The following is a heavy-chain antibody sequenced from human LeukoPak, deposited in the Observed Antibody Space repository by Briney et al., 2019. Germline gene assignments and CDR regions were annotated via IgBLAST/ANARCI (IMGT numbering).Heavy chain of an antibody. J-gene: IGHJ3*02. V-gene: IGHV3-66*01. D-gene: IGHD4-17*01. CDR1: GFTVSSNY. CDR2: IYSGGST. CDR3: ARDAATVTTRGVGDAFDI. Sequence: GGSLRLSCAASGFTVSSNYMSWVRQAPGKGLEWVSVIYSGGSTYYADSVKGRFTISRDNSKNTLYLQMNGLRAEDTAVYYCARDAATVTTRGVGDAFDIWGQGTMVTVSS.